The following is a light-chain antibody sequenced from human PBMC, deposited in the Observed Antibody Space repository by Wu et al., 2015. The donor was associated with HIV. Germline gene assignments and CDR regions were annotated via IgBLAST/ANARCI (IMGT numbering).Light chain of an antibody. CDR1: QRISNN. V-gene: IGKV3-15*01. CDR3: QQYNDAWT. CDR2: DAS. Sequence: EIVMTQSPATLSVSPGERATLSCRASQRISNNLAWHQQKPGQAPRLLIFDASTRATGVPARFSGSASGTDFTLTISSMQSEDFAVYYCQQYNDAWTFGQGTKV. J-gene: IGKJ1*01.